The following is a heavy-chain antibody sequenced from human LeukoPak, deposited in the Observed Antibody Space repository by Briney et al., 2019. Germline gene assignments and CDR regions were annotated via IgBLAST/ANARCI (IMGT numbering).Heavy chain of an antibody. CDR2: INHSGST. V-gene: IGHV4-34*01. J-gene: IGHJ4*02. Sequence: PSETLSLTCAVYGGSFSGYYWSWIRQPPGKGLEWIGEINHSGSTNYNPSFKSRATISVDTSKNQFSLKLTSVTAAGTALYYCARPLNKRDGYSSDNWGQGTLVTVSS. D-gene: IGHD5-24*01. CDR1: GGSFSGYY. CDR3: ARPLNKRDGYSSDN.